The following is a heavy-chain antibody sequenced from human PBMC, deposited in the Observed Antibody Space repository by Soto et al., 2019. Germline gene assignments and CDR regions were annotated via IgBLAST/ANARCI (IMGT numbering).Heavy chain of an antibody. Sequence: QVQLVQSGAEVKKPGSSVKVSCKASGGTFSSYAISWVPQAPGQGLEWMGGIIPIFGTANYAQKFQGRVTITADKSTSTAYMELSSLRSEDTAVYYCARDMGYCSSTSCSLFDYWGQGTLVTVSS. V-gene: IGHV1-69*06. CDR3: ARDMGYCSSTSCSLFDY. J-gene: IGHJ4*02. CDR2: IIPIFGTA. D-gene: IGHD2-2*01. CDR1: GGTFSSYA.